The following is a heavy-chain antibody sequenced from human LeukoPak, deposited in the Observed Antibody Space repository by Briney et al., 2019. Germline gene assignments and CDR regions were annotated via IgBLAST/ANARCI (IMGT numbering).Heavy chain of an antibody. CDR3: ARDYKYAFDN. CDR1: GFTFSAYS. V-gene: IGHV3-48*01. D-gene: IGHD5-24*01. J-gene: IGHJ4*02. Sequence: GGSLRLSCAASGFTFSAYSMNWVRQAPGKGLEWISYIGISSGNTKYADSVKGRFTISGDKAKNPLYLQMNSLRVEDTAVYYCARDYKYAFDNWGQGTLVTVSS. CDR2: IGISSGNT.